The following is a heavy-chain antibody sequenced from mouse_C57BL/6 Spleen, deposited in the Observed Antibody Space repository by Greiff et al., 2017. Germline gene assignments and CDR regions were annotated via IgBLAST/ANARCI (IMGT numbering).Heavy chain of an antibody. D-gene: IGHD4-1*01. J-gene: IGHJ2*01. Sequence: QVQLQQPGAELVRPGTSVKISCKASGYAFSSSWMNWVKQRPGKGLEWIGRIYPGAGDPNYNGKFKGKATMTADKSSSTAYMQLSSQTSEDSAVDFCERLGLGQGYYFDDWGQGTTLTVSS. CDR2: IYPGAGDP. V-gene: IGHV1-82*01. CDR1: GYAFSSSW. CDR3: ERLGLGQGYYFDD.